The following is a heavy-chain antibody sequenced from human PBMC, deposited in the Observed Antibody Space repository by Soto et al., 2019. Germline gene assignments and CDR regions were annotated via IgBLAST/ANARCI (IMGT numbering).Heavy chain of an antibody. CDR2: ISYDGSNK. CDR3: AKGPTYYYGSGSYYFDY. CDR1: GFTFSSYG. V-gene: IGHV3-30*18. Sequence: GGSLRLSCAASGFTFSSYGMHWVRQAPGKGLEWVAVISYDGSNKYYADSVKGRFTISRDNSKNTLYLQMNSLRAEDTAVYYCAKGPTYYYGSGSYYFDYWGQGTLVTVS. J-gene: IGHJ4*02. D-gene: IGHD3-10*01.